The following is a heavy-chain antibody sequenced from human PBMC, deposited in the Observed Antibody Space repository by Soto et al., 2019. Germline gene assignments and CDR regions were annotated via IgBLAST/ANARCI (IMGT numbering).Heavy chain of an antibody. D-gene: IGHD3-16*01. J-gene: IGHJ4*02. CDR2: IKSKTDGGTT. CDR3: TTDREGWGVYYFDY. CDR1: GFTSWDYD. Sequence: VQLVESGGALVKPGGSLRLSCAASGFTSWDYDMSWIRQAPGKGLEWVGRIKSKTDGGTTDYAAPVKGRFTISRDDSKNTLYLQMNSLKTEDTAVYYCTTDREGWGVYYFDYWGQGTLVTVSS. V-gene: IGHV3-15*02.